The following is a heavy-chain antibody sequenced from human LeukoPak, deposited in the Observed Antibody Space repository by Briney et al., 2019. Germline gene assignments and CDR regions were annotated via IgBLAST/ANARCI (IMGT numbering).Heavy chain of an antibody. CDR2: ISGSGGST. CDR1: GFTFSSYA. D-gene: IGHD3-3*01. J-gene: IGHJ4*02. CDR3: AKDLPWSGYPLWYFDY. Sequence: GGSLRLSCAASGFTFSSYAMSWVRQAPGKGLEWVSAISGSGGSTYYADSVKGRFTISRDNSKNTLYLQMNSLRAEDTAVYYCAKDLPWSGYPLWYFDYWGQGTLVTVSS. V-gene: IGHV3-23*01.